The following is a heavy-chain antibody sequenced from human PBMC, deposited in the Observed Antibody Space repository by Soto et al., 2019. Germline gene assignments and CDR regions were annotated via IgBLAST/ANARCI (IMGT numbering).Heavy chain of an antibody. CDR1: GYTFTGYY. CDR2: INPNSGGT. V-gene: IGHV1-2*04. D-gene: IGHD6-13*01. CDR3: ARDSGEGSSWYVY. J-gene: IGHJ4*02. Sequence: GASVKVSCKASGYTFTGYYMHWVRQAPGQGLEWMGWINPNSGGTNYAQKFQGWVTMTRDTSISTAYMELSRLRSDDTAVYYCARDSGEGSSWYVYWGQRTLVTVSS.